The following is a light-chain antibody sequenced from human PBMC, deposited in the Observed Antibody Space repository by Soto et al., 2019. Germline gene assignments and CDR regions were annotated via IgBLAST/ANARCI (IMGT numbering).Light chain of an antibody. CDR2: AAS. Sequence: DVQMTQSPSSLSASVGDRVSITCRASQGIRNDLAWYQQKPGKAPKRLIYAASTLQSGVPSRFSGSGSGTEFALKISSLQPEDFATYYCLQHNNYPPITFGQGTRLEI. CDR3: LQHNNYPPIT. V-gene: IGKV1-17*01. J-gene: IGKJ5*01. CDR1: QGIRND.